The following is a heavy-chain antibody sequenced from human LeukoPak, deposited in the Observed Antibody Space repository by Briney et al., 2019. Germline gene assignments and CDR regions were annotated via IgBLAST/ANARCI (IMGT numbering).Heavy chain of an antibody. CDR2: INSDGGST. J-gene: IGHJ4*02. Sequence: GGSLRLSCAASGFTFSSYSMNWVRQAPGKGLECVSSINSDGGSTYYADSVKGRFTISRDNAKNSLYLQMNSLRAEDTAVYYCARSRSGWPFDYWGQGTLVTVSS. D-gene: IGHD6-19*01. CDR1: GFTFSSYS. V-gene: IGHV3-21*01. CDR3: ARSRSGWPFDY.